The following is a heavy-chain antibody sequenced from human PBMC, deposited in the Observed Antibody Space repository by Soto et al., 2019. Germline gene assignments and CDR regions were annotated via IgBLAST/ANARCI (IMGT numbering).Heavy chain of an antibody. V-gene: IGHV3-33*01. J-gene: IGHJ6*02. CDR2: IWYDGSNK. Sequence: QVQLVESGGGVVQPGRSLRLSCAASGFTFSSYGMHWVRQAPGKGLEWVAVIWYDGSNKYYADSVKGRFTISRDNSKXXLXLXXNSLRAEDTDVYYCARDRVWFGELSGHDYYYGMDVWGQGTTVTVSS. CDR3: ARDRVWFGELSGHDYYYGMDV. D-gene: IGHD3-10*01. CDR1: GFTFSSYG.